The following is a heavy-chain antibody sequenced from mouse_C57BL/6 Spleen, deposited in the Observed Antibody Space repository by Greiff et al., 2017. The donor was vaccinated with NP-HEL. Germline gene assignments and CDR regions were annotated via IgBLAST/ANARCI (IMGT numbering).Heavy chain of an antibody. CDR1: GFTFSSYT. J-gene: IGHJ2*01. CDR2: ISGGGGNT. CDR3: ARGPYYFDY. V-gene: IGHV5-9*01. Sequence: EVMLVESGGGLVKPGGSLKLSCAASGFTFSSYTMSWVRQTPEKRLEWVATISGGGGNTYYPDSVKGRFTISRDNAKNTLYLQMSSLRSEDTALYYCARGPYYFDYWGQGTTLTVSS.